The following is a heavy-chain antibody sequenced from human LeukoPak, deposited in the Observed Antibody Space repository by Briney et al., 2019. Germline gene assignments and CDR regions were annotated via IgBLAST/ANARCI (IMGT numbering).Heavy chain of an antibody. D-gene: IGHD4-17*01. V-gene: IGHV4-31*03. J-gene: IGHJ4*02. CDR1: GGSISSGGYF. Sequence: SQTLSLTCTVSGGSISSGGYFWSWIRQHPGKGLEWIGYIYYSGSTYYNPSLKSRVTISVDTSKNQFSLKLSSVTAADTAVYYCARGTRGDYDYYFDYWGQGTLVTVSS. CDR2: IYYSGST. CDR3: ARGTRGDYDYYFDY.